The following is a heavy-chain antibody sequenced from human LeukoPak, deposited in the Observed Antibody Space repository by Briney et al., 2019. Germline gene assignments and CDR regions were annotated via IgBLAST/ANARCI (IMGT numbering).Heavy chain of an antibody. CDR2: IYYSGST. D-gene: IGHD6-13*01. Sequence: SETLSLTCTVSGSSISSSSYYWGWIRQPPGKGLEWIGSIYYSGSTYYNPSLKSRVTISVDTSKNQFSLKLSSVTAADTAVYYCASAAGTYYYYYGMDVWGQGTTVTVSS. CDR1: GSSISSSSYY. J-gene: IGHJ6*02. CDR3: ASAAGTYYYYYGMDV. V-gene: IGHV4-39*07.